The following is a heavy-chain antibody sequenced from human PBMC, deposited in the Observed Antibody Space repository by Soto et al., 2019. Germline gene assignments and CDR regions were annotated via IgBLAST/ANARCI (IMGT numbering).Heavy chain of an antibody. V-gene: IGHV1-3*01. D-gene: IGHD1-7*01. CDR3: ARESITGTTFWFDP. CDR1: GYTFTSYA. CDR2: INAGNGNT. Sequence: ASVRVSCKXSGYTFTSYAMHWVRQAPGQRLEWMGWINAGNGNTKYSQKFQGRVTITRDTSASTAYMELSSLRSEDTAVYYCARESITGTTFWFDPWGQGTLVTVSS. J-gene: IGHJ5*02.